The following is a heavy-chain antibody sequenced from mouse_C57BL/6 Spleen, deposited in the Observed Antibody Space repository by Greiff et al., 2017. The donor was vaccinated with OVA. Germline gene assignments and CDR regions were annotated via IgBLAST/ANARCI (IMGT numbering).Heavy chain of an antibody. Sequence: QVQLQQPGAELVKPGASVKLSCKASGYTFTSYWMHWVKQRPGQGLEWIGMIHPNSGSTNYNEKFKSKATLTVDTSSRTAYMHLSSLTSEDSAVYYCARGRDYEAMDYWGQGTSVTVSS. CDR1: GYTFTSYW. V-gene: IGHV1-64*01. CDR3: ARGRDYEAMDY. D-gene: IGHD2-13*01. CDR2: IHPNSGST. J-gene: IGHJ4*01.